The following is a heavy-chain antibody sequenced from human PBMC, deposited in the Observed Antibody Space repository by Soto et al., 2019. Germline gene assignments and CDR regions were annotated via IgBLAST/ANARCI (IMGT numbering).Heavy chain of an antibody. CDR2: VSGGSGVT. D-gene: IGHD1-1*01. CDR3: AKWNGYGDY. CDR1: GFSFSTYG. V-gene: IGHV3-23*01. Sequence: EVQLLESGGGLVQPGGSLRLSCAVSGFSFSTYGVTWVRQAPGKGMEWVSGVSGGSGVTHYADSVKGRFTITGDNSKNTVYLHMNSLRVEDTAVYYCAKWNGYGDYWGQGTLVTVSS. J-gene: IGHJ4*02.